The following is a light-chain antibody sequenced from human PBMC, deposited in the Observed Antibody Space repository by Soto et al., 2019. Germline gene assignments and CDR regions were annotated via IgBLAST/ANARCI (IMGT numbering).Light chain of an antibody. CDR2: EVK. Sequence: QSVLTQPASVSGSPGQSITISCSGTNSDVGGNNLVSWYQQHPGKAPKLVVYEVKKRPSGVSDRFSGSKSGNTASLTISGLQADDEADYYCCSYADSGTLFGGGTKVTVL. J-gene: IGLJ2*01. CDR3: CSYADSGTL. V-gene: IGLV2-23*02. CDR1: NSDVGGNNL.